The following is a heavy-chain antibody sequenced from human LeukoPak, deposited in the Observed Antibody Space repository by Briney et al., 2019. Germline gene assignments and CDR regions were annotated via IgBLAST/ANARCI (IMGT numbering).Heavy chain of an antibody. D-gene: IGHD1-26*01. J-gene: IGHJ6*03. CDR2: IYYSGST. Sequence: PSETLSLTCTVSGGSISSSSYYWGWIRQPPGKGLGWIGSIYYSGSTYYNPSLKSRVTISVDTSKNQFSLKLSSVTAADTAVYYCARVGGSYYFGYYYYYMDVWGKGTTVTVSS. CDR3: ARVGGSYYFGYYYYYMDV. V-gene: IGHV4-39*07. CDR1: GGSISSSSYY.